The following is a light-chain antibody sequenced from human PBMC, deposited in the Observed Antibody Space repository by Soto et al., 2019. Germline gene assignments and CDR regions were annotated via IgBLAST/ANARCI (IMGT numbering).Light chain of an antibody. Sequence: EIRVTQSASSLSASMRDRVTITCRASQSISSYLNWYQQKPGKAPELLIYSTSNLKSGVPSRFRGSGSGTHFSLTISGLQSEDFATYYCQQSSNIPWTFAQRTKVDI. CDR3: QQSSNIPWT. V-gene: IGKV1-39*01. CDR2: STS. CDR1: QSISSY. J-gene: IGKJ1*01.